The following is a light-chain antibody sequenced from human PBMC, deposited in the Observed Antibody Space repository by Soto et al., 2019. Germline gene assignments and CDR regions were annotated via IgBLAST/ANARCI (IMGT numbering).Light chain of an antibody. CDR1: QSVSSSY. J-gene: IGKJ4*01. Sequence: EIVLTQSPGTLSLSPGERATLSCRASQSVSSSYLAWYQQKPGQAPRLLIYGASSRATGIPDRFSGSGSGTDFTLTISTLEPEDFAVYYCLQYGSSSLTFGGGTKVEIK. V-gene: IGKV3-20*01. CDR2: GAS. CDR3: LQYGSSSLT.